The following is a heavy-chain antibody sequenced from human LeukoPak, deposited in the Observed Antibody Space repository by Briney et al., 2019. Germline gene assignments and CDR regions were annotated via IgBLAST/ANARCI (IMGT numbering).Heavy chain of an antibody. V-gene: IGHV1-18*01. J-gene: IGHJ6*03. CDR2: ISAYNGNT. CDR1: GYTFTSYG. D-gene: IGHD3-16*02. Sequence: WASVKVSCKTSGYTFTSYGISWVRQAPGQGLEWMGWISAYNGNTNYAQKLQGRVTMTTDTSTSTAYMELRSLRSDDTAVYYCARGDDYVWGSYRRRSGYYYYMDVWGKGTTVTVSS. CDR3: ARGDDYVWGSYRRRSGYYYYMDV.